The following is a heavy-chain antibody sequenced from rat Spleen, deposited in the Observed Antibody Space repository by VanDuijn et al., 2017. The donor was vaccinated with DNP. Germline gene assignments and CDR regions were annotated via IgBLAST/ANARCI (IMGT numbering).Heavy chain of an antibody. CDR3: ARCGYEGHYYVMDA. V-gene: IGHV2-41*01. CDR1: GFSLTSYN. CDR2: IWNTGGT. Sequence: QVQLKESGPGLVQPSQTLSLTCTVAGFSLTSYNVHWFRQPPGKGLEWMGVIWNTGGTRYNSALKSRLSISRDTSRSQVFVNMNSLQTEDTATYYCARCGYEGHYYVMDAWGQGTSVTVSS. J-gene: IGHJ4*01. D-gene: IGHD1-12*01.